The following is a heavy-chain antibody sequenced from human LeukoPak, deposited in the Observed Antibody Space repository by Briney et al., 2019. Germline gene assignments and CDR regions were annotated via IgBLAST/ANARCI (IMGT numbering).Heavy chain of an antibody. CDR3: ARGRVWYYDSSGYYFDY. Sequence: SETLSLTCAVYGGSFSGYYWSWIRQPPGKGLEWIGEINHSGSTNYNPSLKSRVTISVDTPKNQFSLKLSSVTAADTAVYYCARGRVWYYDSSGYYFDYWGQGTLVTVSS. CDR2: INHSGST. J-gene: IGHJ4*02. D-gene: IGHD3-22*01. V-gene: IGHV4-34*01. CDR1: GGSFSGYY.